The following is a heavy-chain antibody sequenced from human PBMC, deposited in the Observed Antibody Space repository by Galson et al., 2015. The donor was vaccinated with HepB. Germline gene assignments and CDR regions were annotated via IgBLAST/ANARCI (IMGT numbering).Heavy chain of an antibody. CDR2: IYSGGST. CDR1: GFTVSSSY. Sequence: SLRLSCAASGFTVSSSYMSWVRQAPGKGLEWVSVIYSGGSTYYADSVKGRFTISRDNSKNALYLQMNSLRAEDTAVYYCARGPNAGGRYFDWPYPHFDYWGQGTLVTVSS. V-gene: IGHV3-53*01. CDR3: ARGPNAGGRYFDWPYPHFDY. J-gene: IGHJ4*02. D-gene: IGHD3-9*01.